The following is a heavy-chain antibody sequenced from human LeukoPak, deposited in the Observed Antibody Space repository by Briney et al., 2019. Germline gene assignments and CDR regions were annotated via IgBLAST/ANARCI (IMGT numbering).Heavy chain of an antibody. CDR3: ARPGRSVTQGY. CDR1: GFTFRDYY. CDR2: ISSSSSYI. J-gene: IGHJ4*02. D-gene: IGHD3-10*01. V-gene: IGHV3-11*06. Sequence: GGSLRLSCVASGFTFRDYYMSWIRRAPGKGLEWVSYISSSSSYIDYADSVKGRFTISRDNAKNSLYLQMNSLRVEDTAVYYCARPGRSVTQGYWGQGTLVTVSS.